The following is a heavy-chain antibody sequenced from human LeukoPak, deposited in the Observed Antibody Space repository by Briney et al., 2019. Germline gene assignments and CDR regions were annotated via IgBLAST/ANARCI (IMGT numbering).Heavy chain of an antibody. Sequence: SHTLSLNCDDAGGSISSGGYSWSWIRQPPGKGLERIGYIYHSGSTYYNPSLKSRVTISVDRSKNQFSLKLSSVTAADTAVYYCARLFYYFDYWGQGTWSPSPQ. CDR1: GGSISSGGYS. D-gene: IGHD2-21*01. CDR2: IYHSGST. V-gene: IGHV4-30-2*01. CDR3: ARLFYYFDY. J-gene: IGHJ4*02.